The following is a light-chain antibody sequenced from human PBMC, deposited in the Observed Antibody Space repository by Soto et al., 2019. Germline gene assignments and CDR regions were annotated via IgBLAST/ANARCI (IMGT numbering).Light chain of an antibody. CDR1: QSVSSY. V-gene: IGKV3-11*01. Sequence: EIVLTQSPATLSLSPGERATLSCRASQSVSSYLAWYQQKPGQAPRLLIYDASNRATGVPARFSGSGSGTDLTLNISSLEPEDFADYYCQQRSNRPLTFGGGTQVAIK. J-gene: IGKJ4*01. CDR2: DAS. CDR3: QQRSNRPLT.